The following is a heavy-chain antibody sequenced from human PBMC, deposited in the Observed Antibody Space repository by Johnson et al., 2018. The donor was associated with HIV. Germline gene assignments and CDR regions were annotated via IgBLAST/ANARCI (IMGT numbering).Heavy chain of an antibody. CDR1: GFTFSSYA. V-gene: IGHV3-30-3*01. CDR2: ISYDGSNK. CDR3: ARRGYSSSGGAFDI. Sequence: QVQLVESGGGVVQPGRSLRLSCAASGFTFSSYAMHWVRQAPGKGLEWVAVISYDGSNKYYADSVQGRFTISRDNSKNTLYLQMNSLRAEDTAVYYRARRGYSSSGGAFDIWGQGTMVTVSS. D-gene: IGHD6-6*01. J-gene: IGHJ3*02.